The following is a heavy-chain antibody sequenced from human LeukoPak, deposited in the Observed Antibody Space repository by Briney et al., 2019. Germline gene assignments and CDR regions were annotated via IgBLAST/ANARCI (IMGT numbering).Heavy chain of an antibody. Sequence: ASVKVSCKASGYTFSNFGISWVRQAPGQGLEWMGWISGNNDNPNYGQKFQGRFTVTTDSSTSTAYMELRDLRSDDTAVYYCARDTTMITYWFDPWGQGTLVTVSS. V-gene: IGHV1-18*01. CDR3: ARDTTMITYWFDP. J-gene: IGHJ5*02. CDR1: GYTFSNFG. CDR2: ISGNNDNP. D-gene: IGHD5-18*01.